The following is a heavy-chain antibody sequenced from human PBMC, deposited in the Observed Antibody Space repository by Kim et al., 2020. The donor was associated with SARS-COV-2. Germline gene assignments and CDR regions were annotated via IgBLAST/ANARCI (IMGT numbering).Heavy chain of an antibody. Sequence: ASVKVSCEASGYTFTKFAINWVRQAPGQGLEWMGWINVKTGNHTYAQGFRGRFVFSLDTSVSTAYLQISSLEAEDTALYYCARAQYYYDSSGPNSEASFDYWGRGSLVTVSS. J-gene: IGHJ4*02. D-gene: IGHD3-22*01. CDR1: GYTFTKFA. V-gene: IGHV7-4-1*02. CDR2: INVKTGNH. CDR3: ARAQYYYDSSGPNSEASFDY.